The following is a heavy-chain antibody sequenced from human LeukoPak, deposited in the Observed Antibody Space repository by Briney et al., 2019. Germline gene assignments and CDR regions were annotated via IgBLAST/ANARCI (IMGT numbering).Heavy chain of an antibody. CDR1: GGSISSYY. J-gene: IGHJ3*02. CDR2: IYYSGST. V-gene: IGHV4-59*08. CDR3: ARPGALYGSEMGAFDI. Sequence: PSETLSLTCTVSGGSISSYYWSWIRLPPGKGLEWIGYIYYSGSTNYNPSLKSRVTISVDTSKNQFSLKLSSVTAADTAVYYCARPGALYGSEMGAFDIWGQGTMVTVSS. D-gene: IGHD3-10*01.